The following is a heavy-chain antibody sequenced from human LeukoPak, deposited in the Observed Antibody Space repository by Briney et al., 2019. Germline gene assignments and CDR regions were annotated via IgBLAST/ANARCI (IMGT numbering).Heavy chain of an antibody. CDR2: IDIGGGTT. Sequence: GGSLRLSCAASGFTFSNYWMSWVRQAPGMGLQLVSAIDIGGGTTYSADSVKGRFTISRDNSKNTLYLQMDSLRAEDTAVYFCAKDYRGSFTDWGQGTLVTVSS. CDR1: GFTFSNYW. J-gene: IGHJ4*02. V-gene: IGHV3-23*01. CDR3: AKDYRGSFTD. D-gene: IGHD1-26*01.